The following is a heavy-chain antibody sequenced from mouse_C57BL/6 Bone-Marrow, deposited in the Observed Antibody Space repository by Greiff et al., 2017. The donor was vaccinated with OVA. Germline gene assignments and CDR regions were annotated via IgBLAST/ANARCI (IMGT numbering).Heavy chain of an antibody. D-gene: IGHD1-1*01. J-gene: IGHJ4*01. CDR1: GFTFTDYY. V-gene: IGHV7-3*01. CDR3: ARYGYYYGSSYYAMDY. Sequence: EVNLVESGGGLVQPGGSLSLSCAASGFTFTDYYMSWVRQPPGKALEWLGFIRNKANGYTTEYSASVKGRFTISRDNSQSILYLQMNALRAEDSATYYCARYGYYYGSSYYAMDYWGQGTSVTVSS. CDR2: IRNKANGYTT.